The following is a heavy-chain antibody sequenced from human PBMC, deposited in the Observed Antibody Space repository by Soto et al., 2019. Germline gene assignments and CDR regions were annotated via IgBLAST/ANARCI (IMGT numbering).Heavy chain of an antibody. V-gene: IGHV3-48*02. CDR1: GFTFSSYS. J-gene: IGHJ5*02. D-gene: IGHD2-8*01. Sequence: EVQLVESGGGLVKPGGSLRLSCAASGFTFSSYSMNWVRQAPGKGLEWVSYISFSSSTIFYADSVRSRFTISRDNAKNSLYLQMNTLRDEDTAVYYCARDNGMAGSFDPWGQGTLVTVSS. CDR3: ARDNGMAGSFDP. CDR2: ISFSSSTI.